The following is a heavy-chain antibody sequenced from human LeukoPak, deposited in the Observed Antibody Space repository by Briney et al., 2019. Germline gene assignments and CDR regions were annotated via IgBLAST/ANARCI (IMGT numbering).Heavy chain of an antibody. Sequence: PSETLSLPCTVSLYSISRGYYEGCIRQPHRKGLEWIGSMSLTVSTYYNPSPKSRVTISVDTSKNQFSLKLSSVTAADTAVYYCASRGNCSGGSCYSGSAFDIWGQGTMVTVSS. J-gene: IGHJ3*02. CDR3: ASRGNCSGGSCYSGSAFDI. CDR1: LYSISRGYY. CDR2: MSLTVST. V-gene: IGHV4-38-2*02. D-gene: IGHD2-15*01.